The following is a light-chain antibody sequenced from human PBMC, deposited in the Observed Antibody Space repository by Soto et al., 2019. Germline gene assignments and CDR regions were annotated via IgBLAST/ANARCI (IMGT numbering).Light chain of an antibody. CDR2: TSG. CDR1: QRITTY. CDR3: QQTYSTPYT. Sequence: IQMTPSPSSLSASVGDRVTITCRASQRITTYLNWYQQKPGNAPKLLITTSGTLQRGVPSRFTGSGSGTDFTLTITSLQREDFATYFCQQTYSTPYTFGLGTKLEIK. J-gene: IGKJ2*01. V-gene: IGKV1-39*01.